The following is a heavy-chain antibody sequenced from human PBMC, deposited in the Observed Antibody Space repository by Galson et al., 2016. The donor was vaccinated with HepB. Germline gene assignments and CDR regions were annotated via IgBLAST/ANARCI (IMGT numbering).Heavy chain of an antibody. D-gene: IGHD6-13*01. Sequence: SLRLSCAASGFTFGEYSMSWFRQAPGKGLEWVGFIRSEAYGGTTEYAASVKGRFTISTDESKSIAYLQMKSLKTEATAVYYCAKAAAPDYYYYYMDVWGKGTTVTVSS. CDR2: IRSEAYGGTT. CDR3: AKAAAPDYYYYYMDV. V-gene: IGHV3-49*03. CDR1: GFTFGEYS. J-gene: IGHJ6*03.